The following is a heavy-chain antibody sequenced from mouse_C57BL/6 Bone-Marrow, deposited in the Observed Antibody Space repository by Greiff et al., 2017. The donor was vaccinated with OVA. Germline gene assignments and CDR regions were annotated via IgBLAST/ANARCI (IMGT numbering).Heavy chain of an antibody. CDR2: ISDGGSYT. Sequence: DVKLVESGGGLVKPGGSLKLSCAASGFTFSSYAMSWVRQTPEKRLEWVATISDGGSYTYYPDNVKGRFTISRDNAKNNLYLQMSHLKSEDTAMYYCARDRYGNLYYFDYWGQGTTLTVSS. CDR3: ARDRYGNLYYFDY. D-gene: IGHD2-1*01. J-gene: IGHJ2*01. V-gene: IGHV5-4*01. CDR1: GFTFSSYA.